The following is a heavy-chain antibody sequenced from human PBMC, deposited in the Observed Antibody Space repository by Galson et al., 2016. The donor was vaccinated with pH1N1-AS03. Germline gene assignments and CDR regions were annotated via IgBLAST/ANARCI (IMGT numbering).Heavy chain of an antibody. CDR2: FSGGVGRT. J-gene: IGHJ5*02. CDR3: VKDLLMTLDLTA. Sequence: SLRLSCAVSGFTFSSYAMSWVRQAPGKGLEWVSTFSGGVGRTYYADSVKGRSTISRDTSNNTLYLQMNSLRAEDTAIYYCVKDLLMTLDLTAWGQGTLVTLSS. D-gene: IGHD3-16*01. V-gene: IGHV3-23*01. CDR1: GFTFSSYA.